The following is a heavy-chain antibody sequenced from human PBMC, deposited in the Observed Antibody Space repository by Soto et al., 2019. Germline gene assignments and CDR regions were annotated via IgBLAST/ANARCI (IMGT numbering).Heavy chain of an antibody. J-gene: IGHJ3*02. D-gene: IGHD5-18*01. CDR1: GFTFSSYG. V-gene: IGHV3-30*18. Sequence: QVQLVESGGGVVQPGRSLRLSCAASGFTFSSYGMHWVRQAPGKGLEWVAVISYDGSNKYYADSVKGRFTISRDNSKKTLYLQMNSLRAEDTAVYYCAKGKLLAMSQGTWYAFDIWGQGTMVTVSS. CDR2: ISYDGSNK. CDR3: AKGKLLAMSQGTWYAFDI.